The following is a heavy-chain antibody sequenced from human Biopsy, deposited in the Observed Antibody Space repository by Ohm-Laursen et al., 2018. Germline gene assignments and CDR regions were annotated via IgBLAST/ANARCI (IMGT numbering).Heavy chain of an antibody. CDR3: ARVPACPSIDGYYGLDL. CDR2: INPNSGNA. Sequence: VASVKVSCQASAYTFAGYYLHWVRQAPGHGLEWMGWINPNSGNANYAQSFQGRLTVTRDTSITTAYMELTSLTSDDTAIYYCARVPACPSIDGYYGLDLWGQGTTVIVSS. J-gene: IGHJ6*02. V-gene: IGHV1-2*02. CDR1: AYTFAGYY. D-gene: IGHD2-15*01.